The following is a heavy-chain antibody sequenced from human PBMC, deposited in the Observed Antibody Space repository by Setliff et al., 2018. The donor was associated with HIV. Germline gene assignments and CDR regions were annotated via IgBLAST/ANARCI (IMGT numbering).Heavy chain of an antibody. J-gene: IGHJ2*01. CDR2: VYASAYS. V-gene: IGHV4-4*07. D-gene: IGHD3-10*01. Sequence: KASETLSLTCTVSGDSIGDYYWNWIRQPAGKGLEWIGRVYASAYSNYNPSLKSRVTMSVDTSQNQFPFKLRSVNAADTAVYYCARDWVTRSNYYGSGSPWYFDFWGRGILVTVSS. CDR1: GDSIGDYY. CDR3: ARDWVTRSNYYGSGSPWYFDF.